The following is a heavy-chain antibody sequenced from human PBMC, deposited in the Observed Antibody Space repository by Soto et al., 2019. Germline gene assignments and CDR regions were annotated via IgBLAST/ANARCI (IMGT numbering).Heavy chain of an antibody. CDR1: GYTLTELS. J-gene: IGHJ5*02. Sequence: GASVKVSCKVSGYTLTELSMHWVRHAPGKGLEWMGGFDPEDGETIYAQKFQGRVTMTEDTSTDTAYMELSSLRSEDTAVYYCATDPVVVPAAIKWFDPWGQGTLVTVSS. D-gene: IGHD2-2*02. V-gene: IGHV1-24*01. CDR3: ATDPVVVPAAIKWFDP. CDR2: FDPEDGET.